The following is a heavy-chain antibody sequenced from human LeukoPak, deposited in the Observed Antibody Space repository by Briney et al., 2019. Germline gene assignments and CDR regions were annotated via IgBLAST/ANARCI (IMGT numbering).Heavy chain of an antibody. CDR1: GFSFSSYW. D-gene: IGHD3-10*01. V-gene: IGHV3-74*01. CDR2: ISGDESST. J-gene: IGHJ4*02. Sequence: GGSLRLSCAASGFSFSSYWMHWVRQAPGKGLAWVSRISGDESSTSYADSVKGRFTISRDNAKNTLFLQMNSPRAEDTAVYYCAGGSTLDRGLVYYWGQGTLVTVSS. CDR3: AGGSTLDRGLVYY.